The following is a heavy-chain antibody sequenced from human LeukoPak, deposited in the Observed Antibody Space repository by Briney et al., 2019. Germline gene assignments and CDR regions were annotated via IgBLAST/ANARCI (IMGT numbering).Heavy chain of an antibody. Sequence: GGSLRLSCAASGFTVNSNYMSWVRQAPGKGLEWVSVIYSGGSTYYADSVKGRFTISRDNSKNTLYLQMNSLRAEDTAVYYCARVGGYYDSNSYYYYYGMDVWGQGTTVTVSS. CDR2: IYSGGST. J-gene: IGHJ6*02. D-gene: IGHD3-22*01. CDR3: ARVGGYYDSNSYYYYYGMDV. V-gene: IGHV3-53*01. CDR1: GFTVNSNY.